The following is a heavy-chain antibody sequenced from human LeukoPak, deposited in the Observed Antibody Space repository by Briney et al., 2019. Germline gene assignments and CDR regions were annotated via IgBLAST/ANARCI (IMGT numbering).Heavy chain of an antibody. CDR1: GFTLSSYA. Sequence: PGGSLRLSCAASGFTLSSYAMNWVRQAPGKRLEWVSLISSSGDNPCYADSVKGRFTISRDNSKNTVSLQMNSLRAEDTAVYYCAKDVRVGGGGMDVWGQGTPVTVSS. CDR3: AKDVRVGGGGMDV. D-gene: IGHD1-26*01. J-gene: IGHJ6*02. CDR2: ISSSGDNP. V-gene: IGHV3-23*01.